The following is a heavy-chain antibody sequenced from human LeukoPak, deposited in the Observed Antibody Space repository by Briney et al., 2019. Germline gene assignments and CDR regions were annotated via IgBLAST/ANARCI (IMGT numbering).Heavy chain of an antibody. CDR2: IYTSGST. CDR1: GGSISSYY. V-gene: IGHV4-4*07. J-gene: IGHJ6*02. Sequence: KPSETLSLTCTVSGGSISSYYWSWIRQPDGKGLEWIGRIYTSGSTNYNPSLKSRVTMSVDTSKNQFSLKLSSVTAADTAVYYCARDSSTSSWYRYYYGMDVWGQGTTVTVSS. CDR3: ARDSSTSSWYRYYYGMDV. D-gene: IGHD6-13*01.